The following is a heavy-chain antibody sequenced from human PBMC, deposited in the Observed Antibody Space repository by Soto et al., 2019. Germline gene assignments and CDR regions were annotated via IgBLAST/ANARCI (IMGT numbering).Heavy chain of an antibody. Sequence: GGSLRLSCAASGFTFSNAWMSWVRQAPGKGLEWVGRIKSKTDGGTTDYAAPVKGRFTISRDDSKNTLYLQMNSLKTEDTAVYYCTTDMRVAPQAAAGTFNYYYGMDVWGQGTTVTVSS. CDR1: GFTFSNAW. V-gene: IGHV3-15*01. CDR3: TTDMRVAPQAAAGTFNYYYGMDV. CDR2: IKSKTDGGTT. D-gene: IGHD6-13*01. J-gene: IGHJ6*02.